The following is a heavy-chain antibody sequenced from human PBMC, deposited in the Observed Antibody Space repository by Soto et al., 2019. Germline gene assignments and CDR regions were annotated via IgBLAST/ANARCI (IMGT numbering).Heavy chain of an antibody. J-gene: IGHJ3*02. CDR1: GFTFSSYA. Sequence: EVQLLESGGGLVQPGGSLRLSCAASGFTFSSYAMSWVRQAPGKGLVWVSVISGSGSSTYYADSVKGRFTISRDNSKTTLYLQMNSLRAADTAVYYCARRSPSWAFDIWGQGTMVTVSS. CDR2: ISGSGSST. V-gene: IGHV3-23*01. CDR3: ARRSPSWAFDI. D-gene: IGHD2-15*01.